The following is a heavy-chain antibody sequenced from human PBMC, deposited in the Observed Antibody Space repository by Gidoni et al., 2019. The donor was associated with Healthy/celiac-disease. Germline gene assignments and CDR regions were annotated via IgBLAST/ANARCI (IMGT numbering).Heavy chain of an antibody. D-gene: IGHD3-3*01. Sequence: EVQLVESGGGLSQPGGSLRLSCAASGFTLSSYWMSWVRQAPGKGLAWVANIKQDGGEKYYVDSVKGRFTISRDNAKNSLYLQMNSLRAEDTAVYYCARALRTIFGVVQEDSYYYYYYMDVWGKGTTVTVSS. CDR1: GFTLSSYW. CDR3: ARALRTIFGVVQEDSYYYYYYMDV. CDR2: IKQDGGEK. V-gene: IGHV3-7*03. J-gene: IGHJ6*03.